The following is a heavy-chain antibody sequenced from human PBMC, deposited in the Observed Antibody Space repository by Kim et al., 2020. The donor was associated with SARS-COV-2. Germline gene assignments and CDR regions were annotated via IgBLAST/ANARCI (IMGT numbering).Heavy chain of an antibody. D-gene: IGHD6-25*01. CDR1: GYTFTNYV. V-gene: IGHV7-4-1*02. CDR3: VRWNNMGGSGWFDP. J-gene: IGHJ5*02. CDR2: IDTKPGNP. Sequence: ASVKVSCKASGYTFTNYVINWVRQAPGQGLEWMGWIDTKPGNPMYAQGFTGRFAFSMDTSVSTTYLQLNSLKTEDTAVYYCVRWNNMGGSGWFDPWGQGTLVIVSS.